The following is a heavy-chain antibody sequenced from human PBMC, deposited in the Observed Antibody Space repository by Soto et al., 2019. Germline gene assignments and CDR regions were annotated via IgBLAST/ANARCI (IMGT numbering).Heavy chain of an antibody. D-gene: IGHD2-21*02. J-gene: IGHJ5*02. CDR1: GFTFSSYS. Sequence: EVQLVESGGGLVQPGGSLRLSCAASGFTFSSYSMNWVRQAPGKGLEWVSYISSSSSTIYYADSVKGRFTISRDNAKNNLCLQMNSLGDEPTAVSYCARWLGVVTAISRFDPWGQGTLVTVSS. CDR2: ISSSSSTI. V-gene: IGHV3-48*02. CDR3: ARWLGVVTAISRFDP.